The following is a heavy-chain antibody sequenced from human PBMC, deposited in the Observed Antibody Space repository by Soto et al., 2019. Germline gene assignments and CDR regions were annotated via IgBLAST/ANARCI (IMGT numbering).Heavy chain of an antibody. CDR3: AKDNYYGSGSYRGGWVDP. Sequence: EVQLVESGGGLVQPGRSLRLSCAASGFTCDDYAMHWVRQAPGKGLDWVSGISWNSGSIGYAESLKGRFTISRDNDQNSLYLQMISLRAEDTALYYCAKDNYYGSGSYRGGWVDPWGQGSLVTVSS. CDR1: GFTCDDYA. D-gene: IGHD3-10*01. J-gene: IGHJ5*02. V-gene: IGHV3-9*01. CDR2: ISWNSGSI.